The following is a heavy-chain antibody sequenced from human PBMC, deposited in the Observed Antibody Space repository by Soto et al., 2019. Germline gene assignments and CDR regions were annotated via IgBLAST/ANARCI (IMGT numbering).Heavy chain of an antibody. D-gene: IGHD3-22*01. J-gene: IGHJ4*02. Sequence: PGGSLRLSSAASGFTFSRYWMAWVRQAPGKGLEWVANINQDVSQKLYVDSVRGRFTISRDNAKNSVYLQMNNLRADDTAVYYCAKIGYNDWDFDYWGQGTLVTVSS. CDR3: AKIGYNDWDFDY. V-gene: IGHV3-7*01. CDR2: INQDVSQK. CDR1: GFTFSRYW.